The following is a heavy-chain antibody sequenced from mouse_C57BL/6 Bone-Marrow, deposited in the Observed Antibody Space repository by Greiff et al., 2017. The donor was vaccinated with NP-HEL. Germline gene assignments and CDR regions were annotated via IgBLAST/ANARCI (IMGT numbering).Heavy chain of an antibody. V-gene: IGHV1-19*01. CDR3: ARTGITTVVAPYYAMDY. J-gene: IGHJ4*01. CDR2: INPYNGGT. Sequence: EVQLQQSGPVLVKPGASVKMSCKASGYTFTDYYMNWVKQSHGKSLEWIGVINPYNGGTSYNQKFKGKATLTVDKSSSTAYMELNSLTSEDSAVYYCARTGITTVVAPYYAMDYWGQEASVTVSS. CDR1: GYTFTDYY. D-gene: IGHD1-1*01.